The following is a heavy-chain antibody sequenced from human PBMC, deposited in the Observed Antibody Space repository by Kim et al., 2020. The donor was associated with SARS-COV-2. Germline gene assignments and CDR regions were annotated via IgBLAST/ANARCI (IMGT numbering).Heavy chain of an antibody. D-gene: IGHD5-12*01. CDR3: ARESSGYDYWFDP. Sequence: SVKVSCKASGGTFSSYAISWVRQAPGQGLEWMGGIIPIFGTANYAQKFQGRVTITADKSTSTAYMELSSLRSEDTAVYYCARESSGYDYWFDPWGQGTLVTVSS. J-gene: IGHJ5*02. V-gene: IGHV1-69*06. CDR2: IIPIFGTA. CDR1: GGTFSSYA.